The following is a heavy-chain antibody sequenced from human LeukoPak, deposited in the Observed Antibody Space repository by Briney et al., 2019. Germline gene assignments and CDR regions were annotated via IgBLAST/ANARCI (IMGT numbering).Heavy chain of an antibody. Sequence: PGGSLRLSCAASGFTFSSYGMHWVRQAPGKGLEWVAVISYDGSNKYYADSVKGRFTISRDNSKNTLYLQMNSLRAEDTAVYYCAKDWLRRAVAVYIDYWGQGTLVTVSS. J-gene: IGHJ4*02. CDR3: AKDWLRRAVAVYIDY. D-gene: IGHD6-19*01. CDR1: GFTFSSYG. V-gene: IGHV3-30*18. CDR2: ISYDGSNK.